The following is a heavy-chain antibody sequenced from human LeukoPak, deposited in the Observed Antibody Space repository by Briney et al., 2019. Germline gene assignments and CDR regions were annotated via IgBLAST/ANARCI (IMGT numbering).Heavy chain of an antibody. CDR2: IYCGGST. CDR1: GGSISSGNYY. J-gene: IGHJ4*02. Sequence: SETLSLTSTVSGGSISSGNYYWGWIRLPPGEGLGWLGCIYCGGSTYYNTSLKGRVTISVDTSKNPFYLKPSSVTAADTAVYYCASGGSCSALCLGNYWGQGTLVTVSS. CDR3: ASGGSCSALCLGNY. V-gene: IGHV4-39*01. D-gene: IGHD2-15*01.